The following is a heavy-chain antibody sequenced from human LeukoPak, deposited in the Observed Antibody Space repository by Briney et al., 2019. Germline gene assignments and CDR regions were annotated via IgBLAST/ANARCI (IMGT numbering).Heavy chain of an antibody. J-gene: IGHJ4*02. D-gene: IGHD6-13*01. V-gene: IGHV3-43*02. CDR3: AKDSSFGSSWYFFDY. CDR2: ISGDGGST. Sequence: PGGSLRLSXAASGFTFDDYAMHWVRQAPGKGLEWVSLISGDGGSTYYADSVKGRFTISRDNSKNSLYLQMNSLRTEDTALYYCAKDSSFGSSWYFFDYWGQGTLVTVSS. CDR1: GFTFDDYA.